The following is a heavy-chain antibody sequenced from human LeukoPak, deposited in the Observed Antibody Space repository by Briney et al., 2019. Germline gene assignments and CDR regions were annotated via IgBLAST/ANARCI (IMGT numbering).Heavy chain of an antibody. Sequence: GASVKVSCKASGYTFTSYYINWVRQAPGQGLEWMGWINPNSGGTHYAQKFRGRVTVTRDTSISAAYMDLSRLTSDDTAVYFCARDLSTFDYWGQGTLVTVSS. J-gene: IGHJ4*02. V-gene: IGHV1-2*02. CDR1: GYTFTSYY. CDR3: ARDLSTFDY. CDR2: INPNSGGT.